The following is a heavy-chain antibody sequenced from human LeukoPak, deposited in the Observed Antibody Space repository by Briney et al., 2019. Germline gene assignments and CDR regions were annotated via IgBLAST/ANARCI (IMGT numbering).Heavy chain of an antibody. CDR3: ARDLSIAARFDY. CDR1: GFSVGNNY. D-gene: IGHD6-6*01. CDR2: IKQDGSEK. J-gene: IGHJ4*02. Sequence: QAGGSLRLSCAASGFSVGNNYMSWVRQAPGKGLEWVANIKQDGSEKYYVDSVKGRFTISRDNAKNSLYLQMNSLRAEDTAVYYCARDLSIAARFDYWGQGTLVTVSS. V-gene: IGHV3-7*01.